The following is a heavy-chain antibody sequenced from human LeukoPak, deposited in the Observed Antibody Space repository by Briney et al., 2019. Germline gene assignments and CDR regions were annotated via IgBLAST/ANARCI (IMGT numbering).Heavy chain of an antibody. CDR2: IYYSGST. V-gene: IGHV4-59*01. J-gene: IGHJ3*02. CDR3: ARVVAAAGSNAFDI. D-gene: IGHD6-13*01. CDR1: GGSISSYY. Sequence: SETLSLTCTVSGGSISSYYWSWIRQPPGKGLEWIGYIYYSGSTNYNPSLKSRVTISVDTPKNQFSLKLSSVTAADTAVYYCARVVAAAGSNAFDIWGQGTMVTVSS.